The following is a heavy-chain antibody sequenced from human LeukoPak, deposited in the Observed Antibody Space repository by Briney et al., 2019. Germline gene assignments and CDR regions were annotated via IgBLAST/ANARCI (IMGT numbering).Heavy chain of an antibody. CDR3: ARDATYSSSWYADY. D-gene: IGHD6-13*01. Sequence: GGSLRLSCAASGFTFSSYAMSWVRQAPGKGLEWVSAISGSGSSTYYADSVKGRFTISRDNSKNTLYLQMNSLRAEDTAVYYCARDATYSSSWYADYWGQGTLVTVSS. CDR1: GFTFSSYA. V-gene: IGHV3-23*01. CDR2: ISGSGSST. J-gene: IGHJ4*02.